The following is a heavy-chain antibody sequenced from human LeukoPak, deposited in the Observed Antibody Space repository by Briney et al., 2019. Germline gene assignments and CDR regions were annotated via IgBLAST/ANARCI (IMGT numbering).Heavy chain of an antibody. D-gene: IGHD3-10*01. CDR3: ARGGFGELLYRFDY. Sequence: GGSLRLSCAASGFTFSSYGMHWVRQAPGKGLEWVAFIRYDGSNKYYADSVKGRFTISRDNSKNTLYLQMGSLRAEDMAVYYCARGGFGELLYRFDYWGQGTLVTVSS. CDR2: IRYDGSNK. CDR1: GFTFSSYG. J-gene: IGHJ4*02. V-gene: IGHV3-30*02.